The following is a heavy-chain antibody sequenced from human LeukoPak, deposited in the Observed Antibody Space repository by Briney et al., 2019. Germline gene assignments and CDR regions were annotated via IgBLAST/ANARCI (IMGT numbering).Heavy chain of an antibody. Sequence: SETLSLTCTVSGYSISSGYYWGWIRQPPGKGLEWIGSIYHSGSTYYNPSLKSRVTISVDTSKNQFSLKLSSVTAADMAVYYCAGCSASHSSSWYVDYYYYYMDVWGKGTTVTVSS. CDR1: GYSISSGYY. CDR2: IYHSGST. D-gene: IGHD6-13*01. CDR3: AGCSASHSSSWYVDYYYYYMDV. J-gene: IGHJ6*03. V-gene: IGHV4-38-2*02.